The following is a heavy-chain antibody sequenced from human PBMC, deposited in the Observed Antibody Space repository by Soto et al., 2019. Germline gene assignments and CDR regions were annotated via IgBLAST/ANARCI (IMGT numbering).Heavy chain of an antibody. CDR2: IYHSGST. D-gene: IGHD6-13*01. Sequence: KTSETLSLTCAVSGYSISCGYYWGWIRQPPGKGLEWIGSIYHSGSTYYNPSLKSRVTISVDTSKNQFSLKLSSVTAADTAVYYCARDGSLPGYSSSWYGDGMDVWGQGTTVTVSS. CDR1: GYSISCGYY. CDR3: ARDGSLPGYSSSWYGDGMDV. J-gene: IGHJ6*02. V-gene: IGHV4-38-2*02.